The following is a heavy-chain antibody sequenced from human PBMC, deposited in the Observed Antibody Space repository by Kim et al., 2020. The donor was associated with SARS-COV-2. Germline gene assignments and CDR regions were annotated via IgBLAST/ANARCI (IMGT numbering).Heavy chain of an antibody. CDR3: ANPRVHY. J-gene: IGHJ4*02. Sequence: GGSLRLSCAASGFTFKNDAMTWVRQAPGKGLEWVSTMTSSTVGTAGTFYADSVKGRFTISRDDSKNTLYLQMNSRRVEDTAEYYCANPRVHYWGPGTLVTVSS. V-gene: IGHV3-23*01. CDR2: MTSSTVGTAGT. CDR1: GFTFKNDA.